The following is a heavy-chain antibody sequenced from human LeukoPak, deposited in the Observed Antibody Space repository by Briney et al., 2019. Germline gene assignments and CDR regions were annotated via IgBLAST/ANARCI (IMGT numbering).Heavy chain of an antibody. CDR3: ARAARTYYDFWSGPDAFDI. J-gene: IGHJ3*02. Sequence: SETLSLTCTVSGGSISSGGYYWSWIRQPPGKGLEWIGYIYHSGSTYYNPSLKSRVTISVDRSKNQFSLKLSSVTAADTAVYYCARAARTYYDFWSGPDAFDIWGQGTMVTVSS. CDR1: GGSISSGGYY. D-gene: IGHD3-3*01. V-gene: IGHV4-30-2*01. CDR2: IYHSGST.